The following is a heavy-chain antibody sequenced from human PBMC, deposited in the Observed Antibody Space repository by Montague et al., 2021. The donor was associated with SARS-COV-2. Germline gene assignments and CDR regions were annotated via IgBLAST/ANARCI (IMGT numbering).Heavy chain of an antibody. CDR3: TREACENTVDAPDY. D-gene: IGHD4-11*01. Sequence: SLRLSCAAAGFTFSSYRMNWVRQAPGQGLEWISYISMSETRTQYADSVKGRFTISRDNARNSLYLQMRSLTGGDTAVYYCTREACENTVDAPDYWGQGTMVTVSS. J-gene: IGHJ4*02. CDR1: GFTFSSYR. V-gene: IGHV3-48*04. CDR2: ISMSETRT.